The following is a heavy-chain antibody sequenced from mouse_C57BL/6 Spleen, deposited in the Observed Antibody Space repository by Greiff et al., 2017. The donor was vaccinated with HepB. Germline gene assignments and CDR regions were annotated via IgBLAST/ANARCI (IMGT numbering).Heavy chain of an antibody. D-gene: IGHD1-1*01. CDR1: GYTFTDYY. CDR3: ARGFITTVPYYFDY. Sequence: VQLQQSGPELVKPGASVKISCKASGYTFTDYYMNWVKQSHGKSLEWIGDINPNNGGTSYNQKFKGKATLTVDKSSSTAYMELRSLTSEDSAVYYCARGFITTVPYYFDYWGQGTTLTVSS. V-gene: IGHV1-26*01. CDR2: INPNNGGT. J-gene: IGHJ2*01.